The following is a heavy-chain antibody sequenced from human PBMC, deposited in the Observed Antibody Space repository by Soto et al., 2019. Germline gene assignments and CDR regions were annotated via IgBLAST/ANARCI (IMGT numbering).Heavy chain of an antibody. CDR1: GYTFSSYP. J-gene: IGHJ4*02. Sequence: ASVKVSCKASGYTFSSYPMHWVRQAPGQRLEWMGWINAGNGGTKYSQKFQGRVTITRDTSAITAYMELSSLTSEDTAVYYCVRDWTHYDSSGPGDYWGQGTLVTVSS. CDR2: INAGNGGT. V-gene: IGHV1-3*01. CDR3: VRDWTHYDSSGPGDY. D-gene: IGHD3-22*01.